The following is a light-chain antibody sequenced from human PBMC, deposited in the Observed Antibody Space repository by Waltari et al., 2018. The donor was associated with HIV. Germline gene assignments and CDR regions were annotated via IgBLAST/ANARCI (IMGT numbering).Light chain of an antibody. CDR3: KQDLQTPPT. J-gene: IGKJ4*02. V-gene: IGKV4-1*01. Sequence: IVMTQSPHSLAVSLGERATISCRSSQNVLYSNSNNYLAWYQQNPGQSPKFLLYWASNRASGVPDRFSGSGSETAFTLTISRVEAEDVGVYYCKQDLQTPPTFGGGTKVEI. CDR1: QNVLYSNSNNY. CDR2: WAS.